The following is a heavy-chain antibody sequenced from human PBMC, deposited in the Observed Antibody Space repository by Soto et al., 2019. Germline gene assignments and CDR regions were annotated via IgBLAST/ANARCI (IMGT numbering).Heavy chain of an antibody. D-gene: IGHD2-2*01. J-gene: IGHJ5*02. CDR1: GFSFSTYA. V-gene: IGHV3-23*01. Sequence: EVQLLESGGGLVQPGGSLRLSCAVSGFSFSTYAMSWVRQAPGKGLEWVSGISAGGGNTYDADSVRGRFTISRDNSKGTRYLQITSLRAVDTAFSYWARHAGYQPVSWFDPWGQGTLVTVSS. CDR3: ARHAGYQPVSWFDP. CDR2: ISAGGGNT.